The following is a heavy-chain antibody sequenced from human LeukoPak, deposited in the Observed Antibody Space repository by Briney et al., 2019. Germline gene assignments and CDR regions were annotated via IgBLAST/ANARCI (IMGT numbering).Heavy chain of an antibody. V-gene: IGHV4-39*01. D-gene: IGHD2-21*01. Sequence: SETLSLTCTVSGASINSNYYSWGWIRQPPGKGLEWIGGIAYSGSTFYTPSLKSRVTISADTSKSQFSLKLTSVTAADTAVYYCARHADCLGDCYRNWGRGTLVTVSS. CDR1: GASINSNYYS. CDR3: ARHADCLGDCYRN. CDR2: IAYSGST. J-gene: IGHJ4*02.